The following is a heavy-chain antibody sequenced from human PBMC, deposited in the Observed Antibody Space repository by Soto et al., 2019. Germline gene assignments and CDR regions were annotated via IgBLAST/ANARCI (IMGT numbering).Heavy chain of an antibody. Sequence: SETLSLTCTVSGGSIGTYYWSWIRQPPGKGLEWIGYVFYSGSANYNPSLKSRVTMSVDTSKNQFSLTLTSINTADTAVYYCARSSNWFLSPYDYWGPG. CDR1: GGSIGTYY. D-gene: IGHD6-13*01. CDR2: VFYSGSA. V-gene: IGHV4-59*01. CDR3: ARSSNWFLSPYDY. J-gene: IGHJ4*02.